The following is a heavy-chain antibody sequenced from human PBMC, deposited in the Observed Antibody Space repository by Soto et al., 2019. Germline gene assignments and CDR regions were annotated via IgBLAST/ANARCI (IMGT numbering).Heavy chain of an antibody. V-gene: IGHV3-74*01. J-gene: IGHJ3*01. CDR2: IQSDGSRT. CDR3: ARGDLGGFDL. D-gene: IGHD2-21*02. Sequence: EVQLVESEGGLVQRGGSLRLSCAASGFTFNYYWMHWVRQAPGQGLVWVAHIQSDGSRTTYADSVKGRFTISRDNAKNTRYLQMNRMRAEDTAVYYCARGDLGGFDLWGQGTTVTVSS. CDR1: GFTFNYYW.